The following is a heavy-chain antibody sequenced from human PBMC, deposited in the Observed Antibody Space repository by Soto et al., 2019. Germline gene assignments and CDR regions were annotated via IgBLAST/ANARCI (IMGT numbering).Heavy chain of an antibody. CDR2: IYPGDSDT. Sequence: GESLKISCNASGYNFTNYWIFWVRQTPGKGLEWMGIIYPGDSDTRYSPSLQGQVTISADKSISTAYLQWDTLKASDSAIYYCARQRNAYYGMAVWGQGTTVTVSS. V-gene: IGHV5-51*01. J-gene: IGHJ6*02. CDR3: ARQRNAYYGMAV. CDR1: GYNFTNYW.